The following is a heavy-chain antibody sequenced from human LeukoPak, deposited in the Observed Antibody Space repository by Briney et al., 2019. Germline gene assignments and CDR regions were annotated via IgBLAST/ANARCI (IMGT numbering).Heavy chain of an antibody. CDR3: AKVVAGNIDYYFDY. Sequence: GGSLRLSCAASGFTFSSSAMSWVRQAPGKGLEWVSAISNNGGYTYYADSVQGRFTISRDNSKSTLCLQMNSLRAEDTAVYYCAKVVAGNIDYYFDYWGQGILVAVSS. V-gene: IGHV3-23*01. D-gene: IGHD2/OR15-2a*01. CDR1: GFTFSSSA. J-gene: IGHJ4*02. CDR2: ISNNGGYT.